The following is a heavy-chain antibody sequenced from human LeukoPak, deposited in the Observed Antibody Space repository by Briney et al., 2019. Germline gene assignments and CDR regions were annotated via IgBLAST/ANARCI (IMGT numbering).Heavy chain of an antibody. Sequence: SGTLSLTCAVSGGSISSSNWWSWVRQPPGKGLEWIGEIYHSGSTNYNPSLKSRVTISVDKSKNQFSLKLSSVTAADTAVYYCARGALPYSSSWLNWFDPWGQGTLVTVSS. CDR3: ARGALPYSSSWLNWFDP. V-gene: IGHV4-4*02. CDR1: GGSISSSNW. CDR2: IYHSGST. J-gene: IGHJ5*02. D-gene: IGHD6-13*01.